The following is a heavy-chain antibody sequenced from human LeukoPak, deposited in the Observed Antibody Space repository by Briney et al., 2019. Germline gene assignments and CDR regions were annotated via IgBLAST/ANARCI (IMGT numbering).Heavy chain of an antibody. CDR3: ARDPSIAAAAHEFGY. CDR1: GYTFTSYN. D-gene: IGHD6-13*01. CDR2: MNPNSGNT. Sequence: ASVKVSCKASGYTFTSYNINWVRQATGQGLEWMGWMNPNSGNTGYAQKFQGRVTITRNTSISTAYMELSSLRSEDTAVYYCARDPSIAAAAHEFGYWGQGTLVTVSS. J-gene: IGHJ4*02. V-gene: IGHV1-8*01.